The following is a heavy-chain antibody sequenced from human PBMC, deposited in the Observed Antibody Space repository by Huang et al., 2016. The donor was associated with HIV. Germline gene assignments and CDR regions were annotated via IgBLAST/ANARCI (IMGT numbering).Heavy chain of an antibody. CDR2: ISAYNGNT. CDR1: GYIFTTYG. Sequence: QVQLVQSGAEVKKPGASVKVSCKAAGYIFTTYGINWVRQAPGQGLERMGWISAYNGNTNYAQKFKVRVTLTTDTSTTTAYMELRNLRPADTAVYYCGRDEWYPLQNWFDAWGQGTLLTVSP. V-gene: IGHV1-18*01. D-gene: IGHD3-3*01. CDR3: GRDEWYPLQNWFDA. J-gene: IGHJ5*02.